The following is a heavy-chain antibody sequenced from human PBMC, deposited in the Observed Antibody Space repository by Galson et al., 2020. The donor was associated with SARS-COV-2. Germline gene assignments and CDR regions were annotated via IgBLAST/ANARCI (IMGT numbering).Heavy chain of an antibody. J-gene: IGHJ6*02. D-gene: IGHD2-15*01. CDR3: AMVPLGYCSGGSCYSYDDYGMDV. CDR1: GYTLNELS. V-gene: IGHV1-24*01. CDR2: FDPEDGET. Sequence: ASAKVSCNVSGYTLNELSMHWVRQAPGTGLEWMGGFDPEDGETIYAQKFQGRVTMTEDTPTDTAYMELSSLRSEDTAVYYCAMVPLGYCSGGSCYSYDDYGMDVWGQGTTVTVSS.